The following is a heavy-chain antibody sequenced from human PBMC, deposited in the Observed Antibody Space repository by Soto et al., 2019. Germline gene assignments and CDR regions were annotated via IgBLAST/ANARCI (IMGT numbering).Heavy chain of an antibody. J-gene: IGHJ4*02. D-gene: IGHD1-26*01. CDR3: VRGASLNFDY. V-gene: IGHV3-20*04. CDR1: GFTFDDYG. CDR2: VNWDGGST. Sequence: EVQLVESGGGVLRPGGSLRLSCADSGFTFDDYGMSWARHAPGKGLEWVSGVNWDGGSTGYADSVKGRFTISRDNAKNSLYLQMNSLRAEDTAFYYCVRGASLNFDYWGQGTLVTVSS.